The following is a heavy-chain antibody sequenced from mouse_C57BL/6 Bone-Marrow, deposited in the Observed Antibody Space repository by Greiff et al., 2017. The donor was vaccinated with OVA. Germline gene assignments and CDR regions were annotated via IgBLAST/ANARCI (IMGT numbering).Heavy chain of an antibody. D-gene: IGHD2-2*01. J-gene: IGHJ4*01. CDR2: INSDGGST. Sequence: DVKLVESGGGLVQPGESLKLSCESNEYEFPSHDMSWVRKTPEKRLELVAAINSDGGSTYYPDTMERRFIISRDNTKKTLYLQMSSLRSEDTALYYCARLHGYGYAMDYWGQGTSVTVSS. V-gene: IGHV5-2*01. CDR1: EYEFPSHD. CDR3: ARLHGYGYAMDY.